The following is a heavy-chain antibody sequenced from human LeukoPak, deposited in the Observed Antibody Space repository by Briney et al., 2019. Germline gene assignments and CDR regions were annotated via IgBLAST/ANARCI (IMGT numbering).Heavy chain of an antibody. Sequence: SETLSLTCAVYGGSFSGYYWSWIRQPPGKGLEWIGEINHSGSTNYNPSLKSRVNISVDTSKNQSSLKLSSVTAADTAVYYFARGTMGYYRGYYYYYCMDVWGQGTLVTVSS. V-gene: IGHV4-34*01. D-gene: IGHD3-3*01. J-gene: IGHJ6*02. CDR1: GGSFSGYY. CDR2: INHSGST. CDR3: ARGTMGYYRGYYYYYCMDV.